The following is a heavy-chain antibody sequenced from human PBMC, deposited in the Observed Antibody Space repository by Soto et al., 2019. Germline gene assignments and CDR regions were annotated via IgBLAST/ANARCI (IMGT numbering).Heavy chain of an antibody. CDR2: IWYDGSKI. J-gene: IGHJ6*01. CDR1: GFTFSSYG. D-gene: IGHD6-13*01. Sequence: QVHLVQSGGGVVQPGGSLRLSCAASGFTFSSYGMHWVRQAPGKGLEWVAVIWYDGSKIYYADSVKGRFTISRDNSKSTLYLQMNSLRAEDTAVYYCARPLEQHQLGFGMDVWGHGSPVTVSS. V-gene: IGHV3-33*01. CDR3: ARPLEQHQLGFGMDV.